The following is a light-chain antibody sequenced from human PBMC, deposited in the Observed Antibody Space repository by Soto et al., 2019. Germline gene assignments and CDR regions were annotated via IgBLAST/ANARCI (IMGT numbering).Light chain of an antibody. V-gene: IGKV3-15*01. CDR1: QSVSGK. CDR2: DAS. CDR3: QQYNIWPPWT. J-gene: IGKJ1*01. Sequence: EVLMTQSPATLSVSPGERATLSCRASQSVSGKLAWYQQKPGQAPRLLIYDASTRATGIPARFSGSGSGTEFTLTISSLQSEDFAVYFCQQYNIWPPWTFGQGTKVEIK.